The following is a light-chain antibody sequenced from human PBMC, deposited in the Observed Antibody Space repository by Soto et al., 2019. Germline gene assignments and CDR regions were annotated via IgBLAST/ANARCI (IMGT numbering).Light chain of an antibody. Sequence: QSVLTQPPSASGTPGQRVTISCSGSSSNIGGNTVNWYQQLPGTAPRVLIYSNNQRPSGVPDRFSGSKSGTSATLGITGLQTGDEADYYCGTWDSSLSAGVFGGGTKLTVL. CDR3: GTWDSSLSAGV. J-gene: IGLJ3*02. V-gene: IGLV1-44*01. CDR2: SNN. CDR1: SSNIGGNT.